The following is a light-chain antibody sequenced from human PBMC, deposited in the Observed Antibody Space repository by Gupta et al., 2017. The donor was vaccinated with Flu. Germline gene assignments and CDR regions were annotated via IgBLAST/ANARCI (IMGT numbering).Light chain of an antibody. CDR2: DDT. V-gene: IGLV3-10*01. CDR1: ALQKKY. Sequence: SYELTQPPSVPVSPGQTARITCSGDALQKKYAYWYQQKSGQAPVLVIYDDTKRPSGITTRFSGSSSGNTASLTISEAQVEDEADYYWFSKASSGNHLVFGGGTKLTVL. CDR3: FSKASSGNHLV. J-gene: IGLJ3*02.